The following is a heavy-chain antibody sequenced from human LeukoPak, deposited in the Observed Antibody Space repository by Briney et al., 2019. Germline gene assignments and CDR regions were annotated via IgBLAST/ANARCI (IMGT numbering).Heavy chain of an antibody. J-gene: IGHJ4*02. CDR3: VSPRGFSYGYFDY. CDR1: GGSISSSSYY. CDR2: IYYSGST. D-gene: IGHD5-18*01. V-gene: IGHV4-39*01. Sequence: SETLSLTCTVSGGSISSSSYYWGRIRQPPGKGLEWIGNIYYSGSTYYSPSLKSRVTISVDTSKKRFSLKLSSVTAADTAVYYCVSPRGFSYGYFDYWGQGTLVTVSS.